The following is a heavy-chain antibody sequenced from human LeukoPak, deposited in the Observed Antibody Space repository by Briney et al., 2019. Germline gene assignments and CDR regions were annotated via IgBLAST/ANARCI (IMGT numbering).Heavy chain of an antibody. Sequence: ASVKVSCKASGYTFTGYYMHWVRQAPGQGLEWMGWINPNSGGTNYAQKFQGRVTMTRDTSISTAYMELSRLRSDDTAVYYCAKGDGYNLFDALPTLSLDYWGQGTLVTVSS. J-gene: IGHJ4*02. CDR2: INPNSGGT. CDR1: GYTFTGYY. V-gene: IGHV1-2*02. CDR3: AKGDGYNLFDALPTLSLDY. D-gene: IGHD5-24*01.